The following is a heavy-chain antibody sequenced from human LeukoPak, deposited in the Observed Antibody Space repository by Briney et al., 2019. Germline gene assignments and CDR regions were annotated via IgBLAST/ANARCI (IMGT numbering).Heavy chain of an antibody. CDR3: ARVGSRYCSGGSCYLFDY. D-gene: IGHD2-15*01. CDR2: LNAGNGNT. CDR1: GYTFTSYA. J-gene: IGHJ4*02. Sequence: ASVKVSCKASGYTFTSYAMHWVRQAPGQRLEWMGWLNAGNGNTKYSQKFQGRVTITRDTSASTAYMELSSLRSEDTAVYYCARVGSRYCSGGSCYLFDYWGQGTLVTVSS. V-gene: IGHV1-3*01.